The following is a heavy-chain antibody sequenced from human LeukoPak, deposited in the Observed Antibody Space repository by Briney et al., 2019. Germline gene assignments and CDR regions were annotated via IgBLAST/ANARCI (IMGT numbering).Heavy chain of an antibody. Sequence: ASVKVSCKASGYTCTSYDINWVRQATGQGLEGMGWMNPNSGNTSYAQKFQGRVTMTRNTSISTAFMELSSLRSGDTAVYYCAREGRPYYYGSGSSHYYYYGMDVWGQGTTVTVSS. CDR2: MNPNSGNT. D-gene: IGHD3-10*01. CDR1: GYTCTSYD. J-gene: IGHJ6*02. CDR3: AREGRPYYYGSGSSHYYYYGMDV. V-gene: IGHV1-8*01.